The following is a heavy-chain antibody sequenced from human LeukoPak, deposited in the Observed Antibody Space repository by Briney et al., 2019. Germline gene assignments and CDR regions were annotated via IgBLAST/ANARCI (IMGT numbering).Heavy chain of an antibody. CDR2: ISGSAGST. Sequence: GGSLRLSCAASEFTFSSYAMSWVRQAPGKGLEWVSAISGSAGSTYYADSVKGRFTISRDNSKNTLYLQMNSLRAEDTAIYYCAKLYGDYDTRDYWGQGTLVTVSS. J-gene: IGHJ4*02. CDR3: AKLYGDYDTRDY. CDR1: EFTFSSYA. D-gene: IGHD4-17*01. V-gene: IGHV3-23*01.